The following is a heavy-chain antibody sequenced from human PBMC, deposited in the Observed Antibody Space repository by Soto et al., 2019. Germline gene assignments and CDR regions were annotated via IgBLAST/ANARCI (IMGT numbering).Heavy chain of an antibody. CDR3: ARDSTS. J-gene: IGHJ4*02. V-gene: IGHV3-53*01. Sequence: GGSLGLSCAASEFSGIRNYMSWVRQPPGKGLEWVSIIHSGANTYFADSVKGRFTISRDNSKNTLYLQMNSLRAEDTAMYFRARDSTSRGQGTLVTVSS. CDR1: EFSGIRNY. D-gene: IGHD1-26*01. CDR2: IHSGANT.